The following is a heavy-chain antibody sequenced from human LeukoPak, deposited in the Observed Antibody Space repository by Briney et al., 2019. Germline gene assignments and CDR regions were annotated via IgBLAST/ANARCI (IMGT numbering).Heavy chain of an antibody. CDR3: AKGARPDIYYYYYMDD. V-gene: IGHV3-43*01. J-gene: IGHJ6*03. Sequence: GGSPRLSCAASGFTFDDYTMHWVRHVKGKGLEWVSLISWDGGTTYYADSVKGRFTISRDNSKNSLYLQMNSLRTEDTALYYCAKGARPDIYYYYYMDDWGKGTTVTVSS. D-gene: IGHD3-9*01. CDR1: GFTFDDYT. CDR2: ISWDGGTT.